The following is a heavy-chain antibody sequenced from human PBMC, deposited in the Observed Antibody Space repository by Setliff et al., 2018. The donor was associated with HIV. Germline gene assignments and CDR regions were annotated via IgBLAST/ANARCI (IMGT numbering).Heavy chain of an antibody. V-gene: IGHV4-4*08. CDR3: ARASYYGSGIYYIWGYFDY. J-gene: IGHJ4*02. D-gene: IGHD3-10*01. CDR1: GISINGYY. Sequence: PSETLSLTCSVSGISINGYYWSWIRQSPRTRLEWIGYVSSIGNTNYNPSLKSRVTISVDTPKNQLSLELTSVTAADTAVYYCARASYYGSGIYYIWGYFDYWGQGTLVSVSS. CDR2: VSSIGNT.